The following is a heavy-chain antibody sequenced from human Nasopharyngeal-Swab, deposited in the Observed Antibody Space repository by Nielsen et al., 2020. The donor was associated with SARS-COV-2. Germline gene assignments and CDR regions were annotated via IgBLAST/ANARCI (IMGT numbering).Heavy chain of an antibody. Sequence: GGSLRLSCAVSGFTFSSYGMHRVRQAPGKGLEWVAVISFDGSQKYYVDSVQGRFTISRENSKNTLYMQMNSLRPEDMAVYYCAKNVADDSGTMWYYYYGMDVWGQGTTVTVSS. CDR3: AKNVADDSGTMWYYYYGMDV. CDR1: GFTFSSYG. D-gene: IGHD3-10*01. V-gene: IGHV3-30*18. J-gene: IGHJ6*02. CDR2: ISFDGSQK.